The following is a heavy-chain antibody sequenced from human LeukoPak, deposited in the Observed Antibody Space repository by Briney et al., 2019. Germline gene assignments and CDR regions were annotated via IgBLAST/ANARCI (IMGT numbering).Heavy chain of an antibody. Sequence: GASVKVSCKASGYTFTSYDINWVRQATGQGLEWMGWMNPNSGNTGYAQKFQGRVTMTRNTSISTAYMELSSLRSEDTAVYYCARGYGLAAGTESYDYWGRGTLVTVSS. D-gene: IGHD6-13*01. CDR3: ARGYGLAAGTESYDY. CDR2: MNPNSGNT. CDR1: GYTFTSYD. J-gene: IGHJ4*02. V-gene: IGHV1-8*01.